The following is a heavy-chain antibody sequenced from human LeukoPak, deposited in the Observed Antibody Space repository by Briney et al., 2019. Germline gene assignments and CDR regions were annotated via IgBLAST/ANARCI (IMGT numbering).Heavy chain of an antibody. J-gene: IGHJ3*02. Sequence: SETLSLTCTVSGGSITNYYLSWIRQSPGKGLEWIGYISYRGSTNYNRSLKSRATISGDTSKNQFSLKLSSVTAADTAVYYCARGPDYGGNSAIGLVVFDIWGQGTMVTVSS. V-gene: IGHV4-59*01. D-gene: IGHD4-23*01. CDR2: ISYRGST. CDR1: GGSITNYY. CDR3: ARGPDYGGNSAIGLVVFDI.